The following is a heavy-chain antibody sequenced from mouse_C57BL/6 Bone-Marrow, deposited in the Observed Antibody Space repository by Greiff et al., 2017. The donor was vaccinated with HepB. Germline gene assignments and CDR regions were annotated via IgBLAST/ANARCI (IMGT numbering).Heavy chain of an antibody. CDR1: GYTFTSYW. Sequence: VQLQQPGAELVMPGASVKLSCKASGYTFTSYWMHWVKQRPGQGLEWIGEIDPSDSYTNYNQKFKGKSTLTVDKSSITAYMQLSSLTSEDSAVYYCARRHYYGSYYYAMDYWGQGTSVTVSS. D-gene: IGHD1-1*01. J-gene: IGHJ4*01. V-gene: IGHV1-69*01. CDR3: ARRHYYGSYYYAMDY. CDR2: IDPSDSYT.